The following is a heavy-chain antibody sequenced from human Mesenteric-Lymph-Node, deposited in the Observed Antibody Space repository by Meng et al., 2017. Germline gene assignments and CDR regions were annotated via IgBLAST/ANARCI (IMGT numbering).Heavy chain of an antibody. J-gene: IGHJ4*02. D-gene: IGHD4-17*01. CDR1: GFTFSSYW. CDR2: INSDGSGT. V-gene: IGHV3-74*01. CDR3: AKDYPDYGDYGRNPEFDY. Sequence: GESLKISCAASGFTFSSYWMHWVRQAPGKGLVWVSRINSDGSGTSYAESVKGRFTISRDNAKNTLYLQMNSLRAEDTAVYYCAKDYPDYGDYGRNPEFDYWGQGTLVTVSS.